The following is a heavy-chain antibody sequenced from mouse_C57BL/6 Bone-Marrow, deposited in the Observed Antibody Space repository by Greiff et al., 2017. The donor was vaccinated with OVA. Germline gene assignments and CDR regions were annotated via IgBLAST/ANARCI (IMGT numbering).Heavy chain of an antibody. CDR2: IDPENGDT. J-gene: IGHJ2*01. Sequence: VQLKESGAELVRPGASVKLSCTASGFNIKDDYMHWVKQRPEQGLEWIGWIDPENGDTEYASKFQGKATITADPSSNTAYLQLSSLTSEDTAVYYFTSYGNFDYWGQGTTLTVSS. CDR1: GFNIKDDY. CDR3: TSYGNFDY. D-gene: IGHD2-1*01. V-gene: IGHV14-4*01.